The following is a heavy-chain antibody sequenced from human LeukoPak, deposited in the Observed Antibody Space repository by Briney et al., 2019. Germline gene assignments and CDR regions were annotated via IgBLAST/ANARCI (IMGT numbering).Heavy chain of an antibody. J-gene: IGHJ4*02. D-gene: IGHD1-26*01. V-gene: IGHV3-23*01. CDR2: ISAGGGST. CDR1: GFIFSNYV. CDR3: AKRPLGSSYYFDY. Sequence: GGSLRLSCAASGFIFSNYVMSWVRQAPGKGLEWVSTISAGGGSTNYADSVKGRFTISRDNSRNTLYPQMNSLRAEDTAVYYCAKRPLGSSYYFDYWGQGTLVTVSS.